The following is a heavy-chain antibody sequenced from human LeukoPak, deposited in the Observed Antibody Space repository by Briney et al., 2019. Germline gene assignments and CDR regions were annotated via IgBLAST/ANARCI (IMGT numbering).Heavy chain of an antibody. J-gene: IGHJ4*02. V-gene: IGHV3-11*04. D-gene: IGHD6-19*01. CDR1: VFTFSDYY. CDR2: SSSGGSAI. CDR3: ATTRYSSASYSVY. Sequence: GVSLRLSCAASVFTFSDYYTSWIRQAPGKGLEWVSYSSSGGSAIYYADSVKGRFTISRDNAKNSVYLQMNSLRAEDTAVYYCATTRYSSASYSVYWGQGTLVTVSS.